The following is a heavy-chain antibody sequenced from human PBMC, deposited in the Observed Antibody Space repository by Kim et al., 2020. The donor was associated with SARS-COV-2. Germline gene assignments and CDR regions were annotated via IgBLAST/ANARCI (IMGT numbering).Heavy chain of an antibody. J-gene: IGHJ1*01. Sequence: ASVKVSCKASGYTFTSYAMHWVRQAPGQRLEWMGWINAGNGNTKYSQKFQGRVTITRDTSASTAYMELSSLRSEDTAVYYCAGDFAVVTAIEYFQHWGQGTLVTVSS. CDR3: AGDFAVVTAIEYFQH. CDR1: GYTFTSYA. CDR2: INAGNGNT. D-gene: IGHD2-21*02. V-gene: IGHV1-3*01.